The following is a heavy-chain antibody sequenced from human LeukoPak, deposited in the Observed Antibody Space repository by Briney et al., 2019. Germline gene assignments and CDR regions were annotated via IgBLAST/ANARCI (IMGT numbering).Heavy chain of an antibody. Sequence: SETLSLTCTVSGDSISDYYWSWIRQPPGKGLEWIGEVYYSGSTYYNPSLKSRVTISVDTSKNQFSLKLSSVTAADTAVYYCARLTRFRDGYNPPLGYWGQGTLVTVSS. CDR1: GDSISDYY. CDR2: VYYSGST. J-gene: IGHJ4*02. D-gene: IGHD5-24*01. CDR3: ARLTRFRDGYNPPLGY. V-gene: IGHV4-59*04.